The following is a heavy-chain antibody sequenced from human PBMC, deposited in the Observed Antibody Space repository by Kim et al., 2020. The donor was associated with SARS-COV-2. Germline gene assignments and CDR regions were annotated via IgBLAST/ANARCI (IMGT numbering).Heavy chain of an antibody. J-gene: IGHJ3*02. Sequence: AQKFQGRGTITADESTSTAYMGLSSLRSEDTAVYYCARVRGVSVTDAFDIWGQGTMVTVSS. CDR3: ARVRGVSVTDAFDI. D-gene: IGHD3-16*01. V-gene: IGHV1-69*01.